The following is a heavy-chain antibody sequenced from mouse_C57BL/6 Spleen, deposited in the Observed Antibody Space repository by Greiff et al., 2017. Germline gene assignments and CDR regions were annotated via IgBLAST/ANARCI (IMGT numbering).Heavy chain of an antibody. CDR1: GYTFTSYW. CDR2: IYPGNSDT. D-gene: IGHD2-1*01. CDR3: TRNPLYGNSWFAY. V-gene: IGHV1-5*01. J-gene: IGHJ3*01. Sequence: VQLQQSGTVLARPGASVKMSCKTSGYTFTSYWMHWVKQRPGQGLEWIGAIYPGNSDTSYNQKFKGKAKLTAVTSASTAYMELSSLTNEDSAVYYGTRNPLYGNSWFAYWGQGTLVTVSA.